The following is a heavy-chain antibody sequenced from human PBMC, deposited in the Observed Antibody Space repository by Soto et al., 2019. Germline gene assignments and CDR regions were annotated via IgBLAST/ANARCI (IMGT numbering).Heavy chain of an antibody. V-gene: IGHV1-69*06. D-gene: IGHD5-18*01. CDR2: IIPIFGTA. Sequence: QVQLVQSGAEVQKTGSAVNVSCTSSGGTFSSYAISWVRQAPGQGLEWMGGIIPIFGTANYAQKFQGRVTITADKSTSTAYMELSSLRSEDTAVYYCSIQLWDYFDYWGQGTLVTVSS. CDR1: GGTFSSYA. CDR3: SIQLWDYFDY. J-gene: IGHJ4*02.